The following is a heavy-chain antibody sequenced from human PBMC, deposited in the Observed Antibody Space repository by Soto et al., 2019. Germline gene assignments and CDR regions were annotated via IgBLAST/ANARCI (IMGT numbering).Heavy chain of an antibody. CDR3: ASSGSYLNLLDV. Sequence: ASVKVSCKVSGYTLTELSMHWVRQAPGKGLEWMGGFDPEDGETIYAQKFQGRVTMTEDTSTDTAYMELSSLISEDTAVYYCASSGSYLNLLDVWGQGTTVTVSS. CDR1: GYTLTELS. CDR2: FDPEDGET. V-gene: IGHV1-24*01. D-gene: IGHD1-26*01. J-gene: IGHJ6*02.